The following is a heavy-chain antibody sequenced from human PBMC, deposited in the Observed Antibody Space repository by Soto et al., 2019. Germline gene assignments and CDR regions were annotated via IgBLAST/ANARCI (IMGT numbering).Heavy chain of an antibody. D-gene: IGHD6-19*01. J-gene: IGHJ6*02. Sequence: ASVKVSCKASGYTFSASGISWVRQTPGQGLEWMGWISTSNGYTTYAEKFQDRITITADTSTDTAYMELRSLTSDDTAVYYCARVVGYSSGWYLRSYGMDVWGQGTTVTVTS. CDR1: GYTFSASG. CDR2: ISTSNGYT. CDR3: ARVVGYSSGWYLRSYGMDV. V-gene: IGHV1-18*01.